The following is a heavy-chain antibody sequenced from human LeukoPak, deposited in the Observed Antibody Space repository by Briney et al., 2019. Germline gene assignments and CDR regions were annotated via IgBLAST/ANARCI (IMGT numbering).Heavy chain of an antibody. D-gene: IGHD2-2*01. CDR2: ISYDGSNK. V-gene: IGHV3-30*18. CDR1: GFTFSSYG. J-gene: IGHJ4*02. CDR3: AKQGQLPFDY. Sequence: GGSLRLSCAASGFTFSSYGMHWVRQAPGKGLEWVAVISYDGSNKYYADSVKGRFTISRDNSKNTLNLQMNSLRAEDTAVYYCAKQGQLPFDYWGQGTLVTVSS.